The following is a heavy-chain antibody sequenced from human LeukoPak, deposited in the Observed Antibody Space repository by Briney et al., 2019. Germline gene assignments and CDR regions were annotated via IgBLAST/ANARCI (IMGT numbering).Heavy chain of an antibody. Sequence: PGGSLSLSCAASGFTFSSYAMSWVRQPPGKGLEWVSGISGSGSSTYYADSVNGRFTTSSDYSNNTPYLQMNSPRADEAVVYYCAKLLPRRPSFGVVLPRRGNWFDAWGQGTLVTVYS. CDR2: ISGSGSST. J-gene: IGHJ5*02. D-gene: IGHD3-3*01. CDR3: AKLLPRRPSFGVVLPRRGNWFDA. V-gene: IGHV3-23*01. CDR1: GFTFSSYA.